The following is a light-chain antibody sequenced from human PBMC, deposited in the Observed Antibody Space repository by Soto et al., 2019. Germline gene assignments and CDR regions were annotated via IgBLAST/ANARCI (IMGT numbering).Light chain of an antibody. CDR2: EVN. CDR1: SSDVGSYTY. J-gene: IGLJ1*01. Sequence: QSALTQPASVSGSPRQSITIPCTGASSDVGSYTYVSWYQQHPGKAPKLLIYEVNNRPSGVSNRFSGSKSGNTASLTISGLQAEDEADYYCSSYTSSTTLYVFGTGTKGTVL. V-gene: IGLV2-14*01. CDR3: SSYTSSTTLYV.